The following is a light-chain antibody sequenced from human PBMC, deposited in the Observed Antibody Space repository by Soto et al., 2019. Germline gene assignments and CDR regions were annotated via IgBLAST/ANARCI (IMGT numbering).Light chain of an antibody. J-gene: IGLJ1*01. CDR3: SSYAGSNNYV. CDR2: QDG. Sequence: SYELTQPPSVSVSPGQTASITCSGDKLGDKYASWYQQRPGQSPVLVIYQDGKRPSGVPGRFSGSKSGNTASLTVSGLQAEDEADYYCSSYAGSNNYVFGTGTKVTVL. CDR1: KLGDKY. V-gene: IGLV3-1*01.